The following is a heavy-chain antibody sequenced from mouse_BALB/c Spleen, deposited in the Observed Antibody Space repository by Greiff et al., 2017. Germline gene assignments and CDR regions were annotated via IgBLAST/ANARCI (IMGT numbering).Heavy chain of an antibody. CDR1: GFTFSSYG. Sequence: EVHLVESGGGLVQPGGSLKLSCAASGFTFSSYGMSWVRQTPDKRLELDATINSNGGSTYYPDSVKGRFTISRDNAKNTLYLQMSSLKSEDTAMYYCARDRGFAYWGQGTLVTVSA. J-gene: IGHJ3*01. CDR3: ARDRGFAY. V-gene: IGHV5-6-3*01. CDR2: INSNGGST.